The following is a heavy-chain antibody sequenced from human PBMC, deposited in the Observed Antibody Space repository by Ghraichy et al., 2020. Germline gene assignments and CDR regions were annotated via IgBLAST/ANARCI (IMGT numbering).Heavy chain of an antibody. D-gene: IGHD1-26*01. V-gene: IGHV3-23*01. CDR2: ISGSGASI. J-gene: IGHJ3*02. CDR1: GFTFSSYA. Sequence: GGSLRLSCAASGFTFSSYAMSWVRQAPEKGLEWVSAISGSGASIYYADSVKGRFTISRDNSKNTLYLQMNSLRAEDTAVYYCAKADIVGATHDAFDIWGQGTVVTVSS. CDR3: AKADIVGATHDAFDI.